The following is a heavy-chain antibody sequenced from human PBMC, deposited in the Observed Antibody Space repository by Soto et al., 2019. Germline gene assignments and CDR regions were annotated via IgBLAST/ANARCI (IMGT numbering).Heavy chain of an antibody. CDR2: IYYSGST. D-gene: IGHD2-15*01. Sequence: PSETLSLTCTVSGGSVSSGSYYWSWIRQPPGKGLEWIGYIYYSGSTYYNPSLKSRVTISVDTSKNQFSLKLSSVTAADTAVYYCARHTLVVVAATLSSWFDPWGQGTLVTVSS. CDR1: GGSVSSGSYY. V-gene: IGHV4-39*01. CDR3: ARHTLVVVAATLSSWFDP. J-gene: IGHJ5*02.